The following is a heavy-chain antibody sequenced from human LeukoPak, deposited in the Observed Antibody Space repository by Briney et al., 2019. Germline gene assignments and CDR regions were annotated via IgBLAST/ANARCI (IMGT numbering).Heavy chain of an antibody. D-gene: IGHD6-6*01. J-gene: IGHJ4*02. CDR1: GYTFTGYY. Sequence: ASVKVSCKASGYTFTGYYMHWVRQAPGQGLEWMGWINPNSGGTNYAQKFQGRVTMTRDTSISTAYMELSRLRSDDTAVYYCARDLIGYSGSSLARSDYWGQGTLVTVSS. V-gene: IGHV1-2*02. CDR3: ARDLIGYSGSSLARSDY. CDR2: INPNSGGT.